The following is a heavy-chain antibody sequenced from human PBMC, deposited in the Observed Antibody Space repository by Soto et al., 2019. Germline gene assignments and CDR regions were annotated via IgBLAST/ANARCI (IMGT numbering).Heavy chain of an antibody. CDR2: INHSGSA. J-gene: IGHJ4*02. Sequence: QVQLQQWGAGLWKPSETLSLTCVVYGGSFSGHVWSWIRRPPGKGLEWIGEINHSGSANYNQSLTARVPIPVDPSKNQFSLKLTAVTAADTAVYYCAGWAEGIMIFGVPKAYWSQGTQVTVSS. CDR1: GGSFSGHV. CDR3: AGWAEGIMIFGVPKAY. D-gene: IGHD3-3*01. V-gene: IGHV4-34*01.